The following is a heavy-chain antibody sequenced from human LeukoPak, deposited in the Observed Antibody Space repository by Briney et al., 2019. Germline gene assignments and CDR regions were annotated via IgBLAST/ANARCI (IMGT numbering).Heavy chain of an antibody. V-gene: IGHV3-74*01. CDR1: GFTFNSYW. Sequence: GGSLRLSCAASGFTFNSYWMHWVRQAPGKGLVWVSRIDEDGKTIDYADSVKGRFTISRDNAKDTLYLQMSSLRAEDTAVYYCAKDLSPFSDIVVVPAANWFDPWGQGTLVTVSS. J-gene: IGHJ5*02. CDR3: AKDLSPFSDIVVVPAANWFDP. CDR2: IDEDGKTI. D-gene: IGHD2-2*01.